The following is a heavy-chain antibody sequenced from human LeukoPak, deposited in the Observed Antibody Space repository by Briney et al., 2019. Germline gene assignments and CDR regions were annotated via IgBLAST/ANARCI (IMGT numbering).Heavy chain of an antibody. J-gene: IGHJ4*02. CDR2: IYYSGST. V-gene: IGHV4-31*03. CDR3: ARVRRASSLDY. Sequence: SQTLSLTCTVSGGSISIGGYYWSWIRQHPGKGLEWIGYIYYSGSTYYNPSLKSRVTISVDTSKNQFSLKLSSVTAADTAVYYCARVRRASSLDYWGQGTLVTVSS. CDR1: GGSISIGGYY. D-gene: IGHD6-13*01.